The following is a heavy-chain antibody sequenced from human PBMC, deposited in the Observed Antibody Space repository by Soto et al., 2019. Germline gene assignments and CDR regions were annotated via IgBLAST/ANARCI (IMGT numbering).Heavy chain of an antibody. CDR1: GFTFSSYG. Sequence: QVQLVESGGGVVQPGRSLRLSCAASGFTFSSYGMHWVRQAPGKGLEWVAVIWYDGSNKYYADSVKGRFTISRDNSKNTLYLQMNSLRAEDTAVYYCAREERYDFWSGLSSPLDYVVDYWGQGTLVTVSS. V-gene: IGHV3-33*01. CDR2: IWYDGSNK. J-gene: IGHJ4*02. D-gene: IGHD3-3*01. CDR3: AREERYDFWSGLSSPLDYVVDY.